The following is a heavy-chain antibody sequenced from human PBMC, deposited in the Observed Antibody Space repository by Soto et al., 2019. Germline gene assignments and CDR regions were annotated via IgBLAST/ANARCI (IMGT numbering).Heavy chain of an antibody. CDR1: GFTFSSYG. CDR2: IWYDGSNK. D-gene: IGHD4-17*01. V-gene: IGHV3-33*01. J-gene: IGHJ4*02. CDR3: ARWPLYGGNGGGY. Sequence: QVQLVESGGGVVQPGRSLRLSCAASGFTFSSYGMHWVRQAPGKGLEWVAVIWYDGSNKYYADSVKGRFTISRDNSKNTLYLQMNSLRAEDTAVYYCARWPLYGGNGGGYWGQGTLVTVSS.